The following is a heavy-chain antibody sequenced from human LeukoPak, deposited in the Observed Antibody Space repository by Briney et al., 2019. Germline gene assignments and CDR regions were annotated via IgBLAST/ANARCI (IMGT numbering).Heavy chain of an antibody. D-gene: IGHD5-24*01. CDR3: QSRGDGYNNFDY. Sequence: PGGSLRLSCAASGFTFSGSVMHWVRQASGKGLEWVGRIRSKANNYATANAASVKGRFTISRDDSKNTAYLQMNSLKTEDTAVYYCQSRGDGYNNFDYWGQGTLVAVSS. CDR1: GFTFSGSV. J-gene: IGHJ4*02. CDR2: IRSKANNYAT. V-gene: IGHV3-73*01.